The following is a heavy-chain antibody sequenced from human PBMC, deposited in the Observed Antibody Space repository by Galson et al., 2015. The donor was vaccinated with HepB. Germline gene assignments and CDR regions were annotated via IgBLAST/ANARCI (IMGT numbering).Heavy chain of an antibody. Sequence: CLILSCAASGFRATCHSFNRVRQAPGKGLGWVSSISGWATDIEYADPVQGRFTITTDDAKNSLYLQMNSLRAEDTALYYCARDKNWALDYWGQGTMVTVSS. D-gene: IGHD7-27*01. CDR3: ARDKNWALDY. CDR2: ISGWATDI. J-gene: IGHJ4*02. CDR1: GFRATCHS. V-gene: IGHV3-21*01.